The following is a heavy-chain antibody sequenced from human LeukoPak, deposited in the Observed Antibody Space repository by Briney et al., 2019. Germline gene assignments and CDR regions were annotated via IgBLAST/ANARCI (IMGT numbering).Heavy chain of an antibody. CDR2: INPNSGGT. Sequence: ASVKVSCKASGYTFTGYYMHWVRQAPGQGLEWMGWINPNSGGTNYAQKFQGRVTMTRDTSISTAYMELSRLRSDDTAVYYCARYTVTPRGAFDIWGQGTMVTVSS. J-gene: IGHJ3*02. D-gene: IGHD4-17*01. CDR1: GYTFTGYY. CDR3: ARYTVTPRGAFDI. V-gene: IGHV1-2*02.